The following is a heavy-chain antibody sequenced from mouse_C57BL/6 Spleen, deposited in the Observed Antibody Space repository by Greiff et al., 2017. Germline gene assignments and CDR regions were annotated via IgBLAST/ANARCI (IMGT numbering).Heavy chain of an antibody. V-gene: IGHV1-81*01. CDR1: GYTFTSYG. CDR3: AGTGFDY. Sequence: VQLQQSGAELARPGASVKLSCKASGYTFTSYGISWVKQGTGQGLEWIGEIYPRSGNTYYNEKFKGKATLTADKSSSTAYMERRSLTSEDSAVYFCAGTGFDYWGQGTTLTVSS. CDR2: IYPRSGNT. D-gene: IGHD4-1*01. J-gene: IGHJ2*01.